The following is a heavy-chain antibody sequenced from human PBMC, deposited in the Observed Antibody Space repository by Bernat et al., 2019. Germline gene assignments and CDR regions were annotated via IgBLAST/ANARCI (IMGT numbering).Heavy chain of an antibody. CDR2: IWYDGSNK. V-gene: IGHV3-33*01. Sequence: QVQLVESGGGVVQPGRSLRLSCAASGFTFSSYGMHWVRQAPGKGLEWVAVIWYDGSNKYYADSVKGRFTISRDNSKNTLYLQMNSLRAEDTAVYYCARGRFIADPTKEDAFDIWGQGTMVTVSS. CDR3: ARGRFIADPTKEDAFDI. J-gene: IGHJ3*02. CDR1: GFTFSSYG. D-gene: IGHD6-13*01.